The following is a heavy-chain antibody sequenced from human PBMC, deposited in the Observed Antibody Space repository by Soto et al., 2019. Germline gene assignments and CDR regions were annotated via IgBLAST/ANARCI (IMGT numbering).Heavy chain of an antibody. Sequence: GGSLRLSCAVSGFTVMSYWMRWVRQAPGKGLEWVANIKEDGSEIYYLHSVRGRFSISRDSAGNALHLTMNYLSAEDTGLYFCARDIGFDYVNWGQGTLVTVSS. CDR2: IKEDGSEI. J-gene: IGHJ4*02. CDR3: ARDIGFDYVN. V-gene: IGHV3-7*01. D-gene: IGHD3-16*01. CDR1: GFTVMSYW.